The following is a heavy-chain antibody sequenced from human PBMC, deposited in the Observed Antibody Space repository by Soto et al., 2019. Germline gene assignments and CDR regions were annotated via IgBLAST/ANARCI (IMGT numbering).Heavy chain of an antibody. Sequence: PSETLSLTCAVSGGSTSSGGYSWSWIRQPPGKGLEWIGYIYHSGSTYYNPSLKSRVTISVDRSKNQFSLKLSSVTAADTAVYYCARARRDSGVFDIWGQGTMVTVSS. CDR2: IYHSGST. D-gene: IGHD4-17*01. V-gene: IGHV4-30-2*01. CDR1: GGSTSSGGYS. CDR3: ARARRDSGVFDI. J-gene: IGHJ3*02.